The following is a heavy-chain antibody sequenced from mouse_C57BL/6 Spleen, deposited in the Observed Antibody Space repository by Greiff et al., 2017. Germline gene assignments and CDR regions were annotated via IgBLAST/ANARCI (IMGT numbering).Heavy chain of an antibody. CDR1: GYTFTSYG. CDR2: IYPRSGNT. J-gene: IGHJ3*01. V-gene: IGHV1-81*01. CDR3: AREVDGGFAD. D-gene: IGHD1-1*01. Sequence: VKLQQSGAELARPGASVKLSCKASGYTFTSYGISWVKQRPGQGLEWIGEIYPRSGNTYYNEKFKGKATLTADKSSSTAYMELRSLTSEDSAVYYCAREVDGGFADWGQGTLVTVSA.